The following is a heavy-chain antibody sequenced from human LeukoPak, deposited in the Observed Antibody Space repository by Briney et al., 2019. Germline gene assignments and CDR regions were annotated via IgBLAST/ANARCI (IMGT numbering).Heavy chain of an antibody. CDR3: TRETGGLAARS. V-gene: IGHV3-49*05. CDR1: GFTFGDYA. Sequence: NPGGSLRLSCTASGFTFGDYAMSWSRQAPGKGLEWVGFIRSKAYGGTTEYAASVKGRFTISRDDSKSIAYLQMNSLKTEDTAVYYCTRETGGLAARSWGQGTLVTVSS. J-gene: IGHJ4*02. D-gene: IGHD6-6*01. CDR2: IRSKAYGGTT.